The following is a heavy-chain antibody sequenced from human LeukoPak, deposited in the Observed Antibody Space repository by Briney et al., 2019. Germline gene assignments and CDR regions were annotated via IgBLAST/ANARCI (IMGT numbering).Heavy chain of an antibody. D-gene: IGHD6-13*01. J-gene: IGHJ4*02. Sequence: GGSLRLSCAASGFTFSSYWMSWVRQAPGKRLEWVANIKQDGSEKYYVDSVKGRFTISRDNAKNSLYLQMNSLRAEDTAVYYCASLRHSSWCDYWGQGTLVTVSS. CDR1: GFTFSSYW. V-gene: IGHV3-7*01. CDR2: IKQDGSEK. CDR3: ASLRHSSWCDY.